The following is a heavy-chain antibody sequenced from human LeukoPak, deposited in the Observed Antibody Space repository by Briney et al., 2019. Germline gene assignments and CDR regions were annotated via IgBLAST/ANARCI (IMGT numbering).Heavy chain of an antibody. J-gene: IGHJ6*02. D-gene: IGHD2-2*01. CDR3: ARDLIFGLYQFQDAMDV. Sequence: ASVKVSCKVSGYTLTELSMHWVRQAPGKGLEWMGGFDPEDGETIYAQKFQGRVTMTEDTSTDTAYMELSSLRSEDTAVYYCARDLIFGLYQFQDAMDVWGQGTTVTVSS. V-gene: IGHV1-24*01. CDR1: GYTLTELS. CDR2: FDPEDGET.